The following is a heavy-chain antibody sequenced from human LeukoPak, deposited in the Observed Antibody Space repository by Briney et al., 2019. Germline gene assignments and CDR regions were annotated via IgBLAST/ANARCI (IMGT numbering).Heavy chain of an antibody. CDR1: GFTFSSNY. D-gene: IGHD3-22*01. J-gene: IGHJ3*02. V-gene: IGHV3-53*01. CDR2: IYSGGST. CDR3: ARDYYYDSSGYYYGDAFDI. Sequence: GGSLRLSCAASGFTFSSNYMSWVRQAPGKGLEWVSVIYSGGSTYYADSVKGRFTISRDNSKNTLYLQMNSLRAEDTAVYYCARDYYYDSSGYYYGDAFDIWGQGTMVTVSS.